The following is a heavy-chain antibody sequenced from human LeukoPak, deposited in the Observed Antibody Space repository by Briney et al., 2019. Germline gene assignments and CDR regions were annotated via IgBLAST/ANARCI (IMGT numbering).Heavy chain of an antibody. CDR2: ISAYNGNT. CDR3: ATDAGLYASGTFSR. D-gene: IGHD3-10*01. J-gene: IGHJ4*02. V-gene: IGHV1-18*01. Sequence: GASVKVSCKASGYTFTSYGISWVRQAPGQGLEWMGWISAYNGNTNYAQKLQGRVTMTTDTSTSTAYMELRSLRSEDTAVYYCATDAGLYASGTFSRWGQGTLVTVSS. CDR1: GYTFTSYG.